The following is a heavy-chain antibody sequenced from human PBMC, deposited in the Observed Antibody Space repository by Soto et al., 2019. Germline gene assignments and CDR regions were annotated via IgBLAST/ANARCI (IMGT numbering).Heavy chain of an antibody. J-gene: IGHJ5*02. Sequence: GGSLRLSCAASGFTFSSYWMSWVRQAPGKGLEWVANIKQDGSGKYYVDSVKGRFTISRENAKNSLYLQMNSLRAEDTAVYYCARERRVGAGHNWFDPWGQGTLVTVSS. CDR2: IKQDGSGK. CDR1: GFTFSSYW. D-gene: IGHD1-26*01. CDR3: ARERRVGAGHNWFDP. V-gene: IGHV3-7*05.